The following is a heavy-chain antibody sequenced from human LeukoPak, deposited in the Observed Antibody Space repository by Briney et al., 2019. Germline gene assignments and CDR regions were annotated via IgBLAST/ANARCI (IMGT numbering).Heavy chain of an antibody. CDR2: FYYSGTT. Sequence: SETLSLTCSVSGGSISSSRYYWGWIRQPPGKGLEWIGSFYYSGTTYYSPSLQSRVTISVDTSKNQFSLTLKLSSVTAADTAVYYCAGTRAYSPLEPPYWGQGTLVTVSS. V-gene: IGHV4-39*01. J-gene: IGHJ4*02. CDR1: GGSISSSRYY. D-gene: IGHD5-18*01. CDR3: AGTRAYSPLEPPY.